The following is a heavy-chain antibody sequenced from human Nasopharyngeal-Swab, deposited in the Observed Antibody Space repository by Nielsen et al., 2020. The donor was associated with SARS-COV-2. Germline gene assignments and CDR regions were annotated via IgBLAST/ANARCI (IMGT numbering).Heavy chain of an antibody. D-gene: IGHD3-10*01. CDR3: ARRSFYYGSGTVRGMDV. Sequence: GEFLKISCKGSGYSFSSYWISWVRQMPGKGLEWMGIIDPSDSYSNYSPSFQGHVTISVDKSLSTAFLQWSSLKASDTAVYYCARRSFYYGSGTVRGMDVWGQGTTVTVFS. CDR1: GYSFSSYW. V-gene: IGHV5-10-1*01. J-gene: IGHJ6*02. CDR2: IDPSDSYS.